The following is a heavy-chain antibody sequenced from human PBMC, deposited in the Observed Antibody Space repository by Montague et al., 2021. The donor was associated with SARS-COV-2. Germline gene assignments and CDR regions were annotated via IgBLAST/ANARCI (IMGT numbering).Heavy chain of an antibody. CDR2: VSHTGST. V-gene: IGHV4-59*12. J-gene: IGHJ6*02. D-gene: IGHD2-15*01. CDR1: GDSFSPYY. CDR3: ARFRIWNHLYGMDV. Sequence: SETLSLTCSVSGDSFSPYYWTWIRQTPGKGLEWIGYVSHTGSTXXXPSXXXRVSMFVDSSKSRFSLELSSVTAADTAIYYCARFRIWNHLYGMDVWGQGTTVIVSS.